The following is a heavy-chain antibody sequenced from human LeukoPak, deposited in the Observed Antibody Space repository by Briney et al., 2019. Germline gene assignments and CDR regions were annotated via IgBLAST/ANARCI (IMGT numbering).Heavy chain of an antibody. D-gene: IGHD7-27*01. CDR3: ARLGNWGGNAFDI. V-gene: IGHV3-21*01. Sequence: GGSLRLSCAASEFTFSSYYMNWVRQAPGKGLEWVSSISSSSAYIYYADSVKGRFTISRDNAKNSLYLQVNSLRAEDTAVYYCARLGNWGGNAFDIWGQGTMVTVSS. J-gene: IGHJ3*02. CDR2: ISSSSAYI. CDR1: EFTFSSYY.